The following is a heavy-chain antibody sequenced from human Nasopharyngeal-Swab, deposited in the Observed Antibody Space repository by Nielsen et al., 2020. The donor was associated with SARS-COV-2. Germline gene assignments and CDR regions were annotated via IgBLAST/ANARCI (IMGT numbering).Heavy chain of an antibody. V-gene: IGHV3-11*01. CDR1: GFTVSGYY. J-gene: IGHJ3*02. CDR2: INPGGDVI. Sequence: SLKISCAASGFTVSGYYISWIRQAPGKGLEWIAYINPGGDVIAYADSVQGRFSISRDSATNSVYLQMNSLRTDDTAVYFCARKVALDIWGQGTVVTVSS. CDR3: ARKVALDI.